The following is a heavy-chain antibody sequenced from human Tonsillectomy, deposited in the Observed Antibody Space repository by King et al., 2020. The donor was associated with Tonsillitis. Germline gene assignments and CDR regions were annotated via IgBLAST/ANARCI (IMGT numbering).Heavy chain of an antibody. CDR1: GYTFTGHF. CDR3: ASSYSSGFFGLDC. J-gene: IGHJ4*02. D-gene: IGHD6-19*01. CDR2: INPNTGGT. Sequence: QLVQSGAEVKKPGASVKGSCKASGYTFTGHFMHWVRQAPGQRLEWMGWINPNTGGTNYAQRFQGRVTMTRDTSISTAYMDLRSLRSDDTAVYFCASSYSSGFFGLDCWGQGTLVTVSS. V-gene: IGHV1-2*02.